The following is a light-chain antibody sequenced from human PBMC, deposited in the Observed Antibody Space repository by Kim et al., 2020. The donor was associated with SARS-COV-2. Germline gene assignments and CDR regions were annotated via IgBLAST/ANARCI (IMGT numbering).Light chain of an antibody. Sequence: EMAVTQSPATLSVSPGERATLSCRASQSVGTNLAWYQHRPGQAPRLLIYSASIRAIGIPARFSGSGSGTDFTLTISSLQSEDLAVYYCQQYDDWPPWTFGQGTKVDIK. V-gene: IGKV3-15*01. CDR2: SAS. J-gene: IGKJ1*01. CDR1: QSVGTN. CDR3: QQYDDWPPWT.